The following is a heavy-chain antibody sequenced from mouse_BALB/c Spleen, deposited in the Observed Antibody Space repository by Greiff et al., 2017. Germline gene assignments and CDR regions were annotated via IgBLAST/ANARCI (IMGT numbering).Heavy chain of an antibody. CDR1: GFTFSSYA. Sequence: VQLKESGGGLVKPGGSLKLSCAASGFTFSSYAMSWVRQTPEKRLEWVATISSGGSYTYYPDSVKGRFTISRDNAKNTLYLQMSSLRSEDTAMYYCARHYYGSSYYCDYWGQGTTLTVSS. CDR2: ISSGGSYT. CDR3: ARHYYGSSYYCDY. J-gene: IGHJ2*01. V-gene: IGHV5-9-3*01. D-gene: IGHD1-1*01.